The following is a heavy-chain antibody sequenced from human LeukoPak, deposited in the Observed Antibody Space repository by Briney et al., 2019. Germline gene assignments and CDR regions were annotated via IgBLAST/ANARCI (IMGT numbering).Heavy chain of an antibody. CDR1: GFTFSSYA. CDR2: ISGSGGST. Sequence: GGSLRLSCAASGFTFSSYAMSWVRQAPGKGLEWVSAISGSGGSTYYADSAKGRFTISRDNSKNTLYLQMNSLRAEDTAVYYCAKGGYDFWSGYYTDDAFDIWGQGTMVTVSS. D-gene: IGHD3-3*01. V-gene: IGHV3-23*01. J-gene: IGHJ3*02. CDR3: AKGGYDFWSGYYTDDAFDI.